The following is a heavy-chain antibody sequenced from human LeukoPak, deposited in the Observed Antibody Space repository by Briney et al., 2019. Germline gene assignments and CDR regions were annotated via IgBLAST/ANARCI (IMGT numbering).Heavy chain of an antibody. D-gene: IGHD3-10*01. CDR1: GGTFSSYA. CDR3: ARGGVPLDWFDP. J-gene: IGHJ5*02. V-gene: IGHV1-69*05. Sequence: SVKVSCKASGGTFSSYAISWVRQAPGQGLEWMGGIIPIFGTANYAQKFQGRVTITTDESTSTAYMELSSLRPEDTAVYYCARGGVPLDWFDPWGQGTLVTVSS. CDR2: IIPIFGTA.